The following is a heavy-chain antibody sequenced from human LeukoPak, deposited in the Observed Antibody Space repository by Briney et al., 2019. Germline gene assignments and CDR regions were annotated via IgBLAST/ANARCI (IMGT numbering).Heavy chain of an antibody. CDR3: AKDQRGGYGVFSPFAY. J-gene: IGHJ4*02. V-gene: IGHV3-23*01. Sequence: GGSLRLSCAASGFTFSSYAMSWVRQAPGKGLEWVSGISGSGGSTYYADSVKGRFTISRDNSKNTLYLQMNSLRAEDTAVYYCAKDQRGGYGVFSPFAYWGQGTLVTVSS. CDR1: GFTFSSYA. D-gene: IGHD5-12*01. CDR2: ISGSGGST.